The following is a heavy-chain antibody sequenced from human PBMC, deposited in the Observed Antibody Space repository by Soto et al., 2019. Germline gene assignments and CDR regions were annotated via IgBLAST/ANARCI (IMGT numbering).Heavy chain of an antibody. CDR3: PSGNQRWRQLWYFDL. J-gene: IGHJ2*01. CDR1: GGTFSNYP. Sequence: QVQLVQSGAEVKKPGSSVKVSCKASGGTFSNYPISWVRQAPGQGLEWMGGIIPIFGTVNYAQKVQGRVTITADEATRTAHMELSSLRSEDTAVYSCPSGNQRWRQLWYFDLWGRGTLVTVSS. CDR2: IIPIFGTV. D-gene: IGHD5-12*01. V-gene: IGHV1-69*12.